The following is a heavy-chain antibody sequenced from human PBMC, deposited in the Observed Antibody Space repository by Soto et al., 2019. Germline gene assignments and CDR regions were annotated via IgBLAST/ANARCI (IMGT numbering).Heavy chain of an antibody. J-gene: IGHJ4*02. D-gene: IGHD2-8*02. CDR3: AKGGGWCDVHYFDY. CDR1: GFTFDDYA. V-gene: IGHV3-9*01. Sequence: EVQLVESGGGLVQPGRSLRLSCAASGFTFDDYAMHWVRQAPGKGLEWVSGISWNSGSIGYADSVKGRFTISRDNAKNSLYLQRNSLRAEDTALYYCAKGGGWCDVHYFDYWGQGTLVSVSS. CDR2: ISWNSGSI.